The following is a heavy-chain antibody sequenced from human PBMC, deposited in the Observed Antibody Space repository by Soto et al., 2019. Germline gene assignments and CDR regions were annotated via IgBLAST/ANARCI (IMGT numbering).Heavy chain of an antibody. D-gene: IGHD1-26*01. CDR3: AKDREAYFDY. CDR2: ISYDGSNK. V-gene: IGHV3-30*18. Sequence: QVQLVESGGGVVQPGRSLRLSRAASGFTFSSYGMHWVRQAPGKGLEWVAVISYDGSNKYYADSVKGRFTISRDNSKNTLYLQMNSLRAEDTAVYYCAKDREAYFDYWGQGTLVTVSS. CDR1: GFTFSSYG. J-gene: IGHJ4*02.